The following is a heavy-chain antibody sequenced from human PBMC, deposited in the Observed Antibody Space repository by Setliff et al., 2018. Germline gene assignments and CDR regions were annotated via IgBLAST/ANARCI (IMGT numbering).Heavy chain of an antibody. V-gene: IGHV3-23*01. CDR3: AKDLTQHNY. Sequence: GGSLRLSCAASGFTFRSYAMGWVRQSPGKGLEWVSVISGSGYSTYYADSVKGRFTTSRDNSKNTLYLQMNSLRAEDTAFHYCAKDLTQHNYWGQGTLVTVSS. J-gene: IGHJ4*02. CDR1: GFTFRSYA. CDR2: ISGSGYST. D-gene: IGHD2-21*01.